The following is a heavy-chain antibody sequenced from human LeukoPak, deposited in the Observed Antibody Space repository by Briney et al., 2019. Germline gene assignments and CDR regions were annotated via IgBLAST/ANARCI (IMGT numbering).Heavy chain of an antibody. V-gene: IGHV3-11*01. CDR1: GLTFSDHY. CDR3: AKDLSRYCSSTSCGY. J-gene: IGHJ4*02. D-gene: IGHD2-2*01. CDR2: ISSTGKTI. Sequence: PGGSLRLSCAASGLTFSDHYMSWIRQSPGKGLEYISYISSTGKTIYYADSVQGRFTISRDNAKNTLYLQMNSLRAEDTAVYYCAKDLSRYCSSTSCGYWGQGTLVTVSS.